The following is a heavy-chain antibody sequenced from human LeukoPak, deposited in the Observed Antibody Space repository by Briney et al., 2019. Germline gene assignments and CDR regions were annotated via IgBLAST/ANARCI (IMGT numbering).Heavy chain of an antibody. D-gene: IGHD3-9*01. CDR3: ARESRGYDILTGKYHRGYYSYYMDV. Sequence: GGSLRLSCAASGFTFSSSAMSWVRQAPGKGLDWVSAISGSGGNTYYADSVKGRFTISRDNAKNSLYLQMNSLRAEDTAVYYCARESRGYDILTGKYHRGYYSYYMDVWGKGTTVTVSS. J-gene: IGHJ6*03. V-gene: IGHV3-23*01. CDR1: GFTFSSSA. CDR2: ISGSGGNT.